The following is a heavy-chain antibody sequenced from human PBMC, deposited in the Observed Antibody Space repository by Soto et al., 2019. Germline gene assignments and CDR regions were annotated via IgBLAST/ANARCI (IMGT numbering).Heavy chain of an antibody. D-gene: IGHD5-18*01. CDR2: ISYDGSNK. J-gene: IGHJ4*02. CDR3: ANQARGYSYARDY. CDR1: GFTFSSYG. V-gene: IGHV3-30*18. Sequence: QVQLVESGGGVVQPGRSLRLSCAASGFTFSSYGMHWVRQAPGTGLEWVAVISYDGSNKSYADSVKGRFTISRDNSKNTLYLQMNSLRAEDTAVYYCANQARGYSYARDYWGQGTLVTVSS.